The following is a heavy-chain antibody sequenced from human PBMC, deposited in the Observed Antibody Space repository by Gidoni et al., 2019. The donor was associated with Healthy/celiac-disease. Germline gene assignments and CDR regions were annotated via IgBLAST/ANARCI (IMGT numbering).Heavy chain of an antibody. CDR2: ISSYNGNT. CDR1: GYTFASYG. V-gene: IGHV1-18*01. Sequence: QVQLVQSGAEVKKPGASVKVSCKDAGYTFASYGIRWVPQAPGQGLEWMGWISSYNGNTNDAQKLQGRVTMTTDTSTSTAYMELRSLRSDDTAVYYCARDYDILTGYYNWFDPWGQGTLVTVSS. CDR3: ARDYDILTGYYNWFDP. D-gene: IGHD3-9*01. J-gene: IGHJ5*02.